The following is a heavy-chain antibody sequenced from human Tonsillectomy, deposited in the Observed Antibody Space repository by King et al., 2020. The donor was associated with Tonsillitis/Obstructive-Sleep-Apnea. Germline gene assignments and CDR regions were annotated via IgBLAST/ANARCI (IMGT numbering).Heavy chain of an antibody. CDR3: ANLELTEYYFDY. CDR1: GFTFSDYY. V-gene: IGHV3-11*06. Sequence: VQLVESGGGLVKPGGSLRLSCAASGFTFSDYYMSWIRQAPGKGLEWVSYISSSSSYTNYADSVKGRFTISRDNAKNSLYLQMNSLRAEDTAVYYCANLELTEYYFDYWGQGPLVTVSS. D-gene: IGHD3-10*01. CDR2: ISSSSSYT. J-gene: IGHJ4*02.